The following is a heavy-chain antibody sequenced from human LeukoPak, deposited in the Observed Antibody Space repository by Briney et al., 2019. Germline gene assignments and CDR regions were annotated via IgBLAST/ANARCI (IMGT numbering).Heavy chain of an antibody. J-gene: IGHJ6*02. V-gene: IGHV4-34*01. CDR2: INYSGST. Sequence: SETLSLTCAVYGGSFSGYYWSWIRQPPGKGLEWIGEINYSGSTNYNPSLKSRVTISVDTSKNQFSLKLSSVTAADTAVYYCARGRRLTTLRGNYGMDVWGQGTTVTVSS. CDR1: GGSFSGYY. CDR3: ARGRRLTTLRGNYGMDV. D-gene: IGHD6-25*01.